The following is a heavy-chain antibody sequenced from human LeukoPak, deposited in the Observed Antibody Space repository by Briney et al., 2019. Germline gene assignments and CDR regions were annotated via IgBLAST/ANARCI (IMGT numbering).Heavy chain of an antibody. Sequence: GSLRLFCAASGFPFSSYSLKWVRPAPGKGLEWASYISSSSSTIYYADSVKGRFTISRDNAKNSLYLQMNSLRAEDTAVYYCARQSLGLVDYWGQGTLVTVSS. CDR1: GFPFSSYS. CDR2: ISSSSSTI. D-gene: IGHD2-8*02. J-gene: IGHJ4*02. V-gene: IGHV3-48*01. CDR3: ARQSLGLVDY.